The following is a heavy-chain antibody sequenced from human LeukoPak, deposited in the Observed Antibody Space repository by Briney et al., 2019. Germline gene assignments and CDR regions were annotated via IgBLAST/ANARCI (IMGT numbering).Heavy chain of an antibody. CDR3: ARGPRYYYGSGSYGMDV. Sequence: NTGGSLRLSCAASGFTFSDYYMSWIRQAPGKGLEWVSYISSSGSTIYYADSVKGRFTISRDNAKNSLYLQMNSLRAEDTAVYYCARGPRYYYGSGSYGMDVWGQGTTVTVSS. V-gene: IGHV3-11*01. J-gene: IGHJ6*02. CDR1: GFTFSDYY. CDR2: ISSSGSTI. D-gene: IGHD3-10*01.